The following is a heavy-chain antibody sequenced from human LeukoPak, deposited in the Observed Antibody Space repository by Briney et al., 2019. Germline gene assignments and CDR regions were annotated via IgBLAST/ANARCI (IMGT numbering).Heavy chain of an antibody. Sequence: ASVKVSCKASGYTFTGYYMHWVRQAPGQGLEWMGWINPKSGGTKYAQKFQGRVTMIRDTSISTAYMELSRLTSDDTAVYYCARDRDSSSWYGGFDPWGQGTLVTVSS. D-gene: IGHD6-13*01. J-gene: IGHJ5*02. CDR1: GYTFTGYY. CDR2: INPKSGGT. CDR3: ARDRDSSSWYGGFDP. V-gene: IGHV1-2*02.